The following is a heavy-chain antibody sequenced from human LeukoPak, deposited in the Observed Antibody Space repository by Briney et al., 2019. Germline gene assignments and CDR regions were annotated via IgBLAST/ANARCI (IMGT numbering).Heavy chain of an antibody. J-gene: IGHJ4*02. CDR3: ARGGYYDSSESWYFDY. CDR1: GGSISSGGYS. CDR2: IYHSGST. Sequence: SQTLSLTCTVSGGSISSGGYSWSWIRQPPGKGLEWIGYIYHSGSTYYNPSLKSRVTISVDRSKNQFSLKLSSVTAADTAVYYCARGGYYDSSESWYFDYWGQGTLVTVSS. D-gene: IGHD3-22*01. V-gene: IGHV4-30-2*01.